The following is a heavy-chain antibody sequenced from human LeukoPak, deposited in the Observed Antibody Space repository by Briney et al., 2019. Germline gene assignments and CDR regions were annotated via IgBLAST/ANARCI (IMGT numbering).Heavy chain of an antibody. V-gene: IGHV4-34*01. Sequence: KASETLSLTCAVYGGSFSGYYWSWVRQPPGKGLEWIGEISHSGSTKYNPSLKSRVTISVDTSKNQFSLKLSSVTAADTAVYYCARTNWFDPWGRGTLVTVSS. J-gene: IGHJ5*02. CDR2: ISHSGST. CDR3: ARTNWFDP. CDR1: GGSFSGYY.